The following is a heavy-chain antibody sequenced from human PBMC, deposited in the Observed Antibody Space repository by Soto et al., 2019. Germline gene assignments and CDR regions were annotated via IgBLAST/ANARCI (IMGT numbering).Heavy chain of an antibody. Sequence: EVQLLESGGGLVQPGGSLRLSCAASEFTFSSYAMSWVRQAPGKGLEWVSGISGSGGSTDYADSVKGRFTISRDNSKNTLYLQMNSLRGEDTAVYYCAKHSGSFLYPPSGFDYWGQGTLVTVSS. V-gene: IGHV3-23*01. CDR3: AKHSGSFLYPPSGFDY. CDR2: ISGSGGST. J-gene: IGHJ4*02. CDR1: EFTFSSYA. D-gene: IGHD1-26*01.